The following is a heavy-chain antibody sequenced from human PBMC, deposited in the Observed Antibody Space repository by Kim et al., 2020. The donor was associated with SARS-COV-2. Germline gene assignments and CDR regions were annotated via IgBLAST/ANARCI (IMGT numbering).Heavy chain of an antibody. J-gene: IGHJ4*02. CDR1: GFTFSTYS. D-gene: IGHD1-26*01. Sequence: GGSLRLSCVVSGFTFSTYSIHWVRQAPGKGLEWVAFISSDGRNKNYADSVQGRFIISRDNSRNTLFLQMYSLTDEDTAIYYCAREHPGPTRWEELDYWGQGTLVTVSS. V-gene: IGHV3-30*04. CDR3: AREHPGPTRWEELDY. CDR2: ISSDGRNK.